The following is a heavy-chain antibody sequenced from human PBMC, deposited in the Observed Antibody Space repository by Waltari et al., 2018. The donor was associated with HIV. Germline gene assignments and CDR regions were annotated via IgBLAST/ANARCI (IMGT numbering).Heavy chain of an antibody. CDR3: VKDSGRAADVFDL. Sequence: QLLESGGGLVEHGGALRLSCAASGFIFTDFAMDWVRQAPGKGLEWVSAIGGGGETFYADSVKGRFTISRDNSKNTLYLQMNSLRADDAAVYYCVKDSGRAADVFDLWGQGTMVTVSS. CDR2: IGGGGET. D-gene: IGHD3-10*01. CDR1: GFIFTDFA. J-gene: IGHJ3*01. V-gene: IGHV3-23*01.